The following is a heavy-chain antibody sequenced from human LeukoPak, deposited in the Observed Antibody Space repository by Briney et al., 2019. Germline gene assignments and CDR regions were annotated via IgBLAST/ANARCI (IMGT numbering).Heavy chain of an antibody. J-gene: IGHJ4*02. D-gene: IGHD3-22*01. Sequence: ASVKVSCKVSGYTLTELSMHWVRQAPGKGLEWMGGFDPEDGETIYAQKFQGRVTMTEDTSTDTAYMELSSLRSEDTAVYYCAREQGDYDSSGYYRFADYWGQGTLVTVSS. V-gene: IGHV1-24*01. CDR3: AREQGDYDSSGYYRFADY. CDR1: GYTLTELS. CDR2: FDPEDGET.